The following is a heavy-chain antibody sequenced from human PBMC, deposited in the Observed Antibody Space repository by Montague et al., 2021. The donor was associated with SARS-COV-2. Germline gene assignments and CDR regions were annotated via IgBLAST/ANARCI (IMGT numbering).Heavy chain of an antibody. V-gene: IGHV3-7*01. CDR2: INQDETAK. CDR1: GFTSGDYQ. D-gene: IGHD3/OR15-3a*01. J-gene: IGHJ4*02. Sequence: SLRLSCAASGFTSGDYQMTCVRQAPGKGLQWVANINQDETAKTYXDSVKGRFTISRDNAKNSLILQMNSLKDEDTAVYYCARSPRGSGTGWLDYWGQGTLVTVPS. CDR3: ARSPRGSGTGWLDY.